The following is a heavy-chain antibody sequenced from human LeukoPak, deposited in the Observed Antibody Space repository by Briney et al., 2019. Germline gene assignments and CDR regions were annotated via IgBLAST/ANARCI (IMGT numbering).Heavy chain of an antibody. CDR1: GGSISSSSYY. Sequence: PSETLSLTCTVSGGSISSSSYYWGWIRQPPGKGLEWIGSIYYSGSTYYNPSLKSRVTISVDTSKNQFSLKLSSVTAADTAVYYCASRYYYDSGGYSWGQGTLVTVSS. CDR3: ASRYYYDSGGYS. D-gene: IGHD3-22*01. CDR2: IYYSGST. J-gene: IGHJ5*02. V-gene: IGHV4-39*01.